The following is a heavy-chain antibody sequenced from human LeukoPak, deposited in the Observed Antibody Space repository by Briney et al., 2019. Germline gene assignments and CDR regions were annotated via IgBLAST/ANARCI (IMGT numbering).Heavy chain of an antibody. J-gene: IGHJ4*02. CDR2: VSWNSGKI. CDR1: GFTFDDYA. D-gene: IGHD2-2*01. V-gene: IGHV3-9*01. CDR3: ARDLGYCSSTSCYFDY. Sequence: GRSLRLSCVASGFTFDDYAMHWVRQAPGKCLEWVSGVSWNSGKIGYADSVKGRFTISRDNTNNSLYLQMNTLRPEDTALYYCARDLGYCSSTSCYFDYWGQGTLVTVSS.